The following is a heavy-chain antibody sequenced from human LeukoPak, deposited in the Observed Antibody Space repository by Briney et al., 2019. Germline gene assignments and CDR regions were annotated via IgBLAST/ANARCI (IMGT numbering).Heavy chain of an antibody. D-gene: IGHD6-19*01. J-gene: IGHJ6*02. Sequence: GASVKVSCKASGGTFSSYAISWVRQAPGQGLEWMGRIIPILGIANYAQKFQGRVTITADKSTSTAYMELSRLRSDDTAVYYCARSIAVAVDYYYYGMDVWGQGTTVTVSS. V-gene: IGHV1-69*04. CDR1: GGTFSSYA. CDR2: IIPILGIA. CDR3: ARSIAVAVDYYYYGMDV.